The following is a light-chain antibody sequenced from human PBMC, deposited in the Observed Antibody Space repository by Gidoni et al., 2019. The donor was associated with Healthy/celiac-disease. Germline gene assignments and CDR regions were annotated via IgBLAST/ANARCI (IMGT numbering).Light chain of an antibody. J-gene: IGKJ1*01. CDR1: QSISSW. V-gene: IGKV1-5*03. CDR3: QQYNSYSPG. CDR2: KAS. Sequence: DIQMTQSPSTLSASVGDRVTITCRARQSISSWLAWYQQKPGKAPKLLIYKASSLESGVPSRFSGSGSGTEFTLTISSLQPDDFATYYCQQYNSYSPGFGQGTKVEIK.